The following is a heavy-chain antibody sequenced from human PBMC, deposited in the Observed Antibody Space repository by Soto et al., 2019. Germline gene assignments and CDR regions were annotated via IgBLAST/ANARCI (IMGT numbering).Heavy chain of an antibody. V-gene: IGHV1-2*02. CDR2: INPNSGGT. J-gene: IGHJ6*02. CDR1: GYTFTGYY. Sequence: ASVKVSCKASGYTFTGYYMHGVRQAPGRGLEWMGWINPNSGGTNYAQKFQGSVTMTRDTSMSTAYMELSRLRSDDTAVYYCAGVNYYVLSGFMGRGDMDVWGQWTMVTVSS. CDR3: AGVNYYVLSGFMGRGDMDV. D-gene: IGHD3-10*02.